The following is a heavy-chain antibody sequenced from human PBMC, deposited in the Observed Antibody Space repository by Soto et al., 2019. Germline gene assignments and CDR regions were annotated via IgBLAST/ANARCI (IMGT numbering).Heavy chain of an antibody. Sequence: QVQLQESGPGLVKPSDTLSLTCAVSGYSISSSNWWGWIRQPPGKGLEWIGYIYYSGTTYYNPSLKSRVTMSVDTSKNQFSLKLTSVTAVDTAVYYCAASEIQSPIDYWFQGTLVTVSS. CDR1: GYSISSSNW. V-gene: IGHV4-28*01. CDR3: AASEIQSPIDY. CDR2: IYYSGTT. J-gene: IGHJ4*02.